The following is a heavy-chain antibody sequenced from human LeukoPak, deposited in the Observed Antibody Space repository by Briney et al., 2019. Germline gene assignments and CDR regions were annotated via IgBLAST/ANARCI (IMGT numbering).Heavy chain of an antibody. CDR1: GYTFTSYA. CDR3: ARVSEGLLWFGELGGGNWFDP. D-gene: IGHD3-10*01. CDR2: ITTYDVNT. V-gene: IGHV1-18*01. Sequence: ASVKVSCKASGYTFTSYAISWVRQAPGQGLEWMGWITTYDVNTKYAQKFQGRVTMTRDTSISTAYMELSRLRSDDTAVYYCARVSEGLLWFGELGGGNWFDPWGQGTLVTVSS. J-gene: IGHJ5*02.